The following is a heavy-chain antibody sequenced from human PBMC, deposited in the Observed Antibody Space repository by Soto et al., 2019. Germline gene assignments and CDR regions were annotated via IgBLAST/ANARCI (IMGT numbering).Heavy chain of an antibody. V-gene: IGHV3-21*01. D-gene: IGHD3-16*01. J-gene: IGHJ5*02. CDR3: AGDYLHGGGSYAP. Sequence: EVQLVESGGGLVKPGGSLRLSCAASGFTFSSYSMNWVRQAPGKGLEWVSSISSSSSYIYYADSVKGRFTISRDNAKNSLYLQMNSLRAEDTAVYYCAGDYLHGGGSYAPGGQGPLVTVPS. CDR2: ISSSSSYI. CDR1: GFTFSSYS.